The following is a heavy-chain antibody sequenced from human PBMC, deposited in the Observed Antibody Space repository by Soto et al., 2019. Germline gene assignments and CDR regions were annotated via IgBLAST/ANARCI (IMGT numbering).Heavy chain of an antibody. CDR3: ARIYRRDGNKYADY. V-gene: IGHV3-48*02. CDR1: EFTFSSFN. Sequence: GGSLRLSCAASEFTFSSFNMHWVRQAPGKGLEWVSYISASSTTVYYGDSVKGRFTNPRDNAKNTLYLQMNSLRDEDTAVYYCARIYRRDGNKYADYWGQGTLVTVSS. CDR2: ISASSTTV. D-gene: IGHD3-16*02. J-gene: IGHJ4*02.